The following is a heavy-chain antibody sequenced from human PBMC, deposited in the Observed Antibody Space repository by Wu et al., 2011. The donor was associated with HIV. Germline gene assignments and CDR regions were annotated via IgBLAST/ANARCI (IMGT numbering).Heavy chain of an antibody. CDR3: ARAPRGSYAFDI. D-gene: IGHD1-26*01. J-gene: IGHJ3*02. Sequence: EVKKPGASVKVSCKAYGYTFTNYDINWVRQATGQGLEWMGWMNLQCNTGYAQKFQGRVTITADKSTSTAYMELSSLRSDDTAVYYCARAPRGSYAFDIWGQGTMVTVSS. CDR2: MNLQCNT. CDR1: GYTFTNYD. V-gene: IGHV1-8*03.